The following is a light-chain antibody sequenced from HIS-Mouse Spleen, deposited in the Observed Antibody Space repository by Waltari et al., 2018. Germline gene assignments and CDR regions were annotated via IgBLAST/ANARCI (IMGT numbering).Light chain of an antibody. V-gene: IGLV2-23*01. CDR2: AGS. CDR1: SSDVGRYNL. J-gene: IGLJ2*01. CDR3: CSYAGSSTPVV. Sequence: GQSITISCTGTSSDVGRYNLVSWYQQHPGKAPKLMIYAGSKRPSGFSNRFSGSKSGNTASLTISGLQAEDEADYYCCSYAGSSTPVVFGGGTKLTVL.